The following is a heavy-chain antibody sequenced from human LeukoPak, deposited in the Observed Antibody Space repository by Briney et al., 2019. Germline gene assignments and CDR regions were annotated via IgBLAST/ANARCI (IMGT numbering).Heavy chain of an antibody. V-gene: IGHV3-74*01. CDR2: INGDGSST. CDR3: ARSQGPYDY. CDR1: GFTFSSYW. J-gene: IGHJ4*02. Sequence: GGSLRLSCAASGFTFSSYWMNWVRQAPGKGLVWVSRINGDGSSTNYADSVKGRFTISRDNAKNTLYLQLNSLRAEDTAIYYCARSQGPYDYWGQGTLVTVSS.